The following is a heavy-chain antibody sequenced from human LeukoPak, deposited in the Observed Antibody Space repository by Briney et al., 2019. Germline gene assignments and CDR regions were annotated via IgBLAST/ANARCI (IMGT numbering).Heavy chain of an antibody. J-gene: IGHJ6*02. CDR3: ARVRSSWGYYYYGMDV. V-gene: IGHV4-4*09. CDR2: IHSRGSS. CDR1: GGSFTDYY. D-gene: IGHD2-2*01. Sequence: PSETLSLTCTVSGGSFTDYYWGWVRQPPGKGLEWIGYIHSRGSSSYNPSLKSRVTISADTSKNQFSLKLSSVTAADTAVYYCARVRSSWGYYYYGMDVWGQGTTVTVSS.